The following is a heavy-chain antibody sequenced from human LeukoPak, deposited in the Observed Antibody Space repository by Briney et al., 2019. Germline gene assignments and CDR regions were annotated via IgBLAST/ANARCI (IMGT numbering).Heavy chain of an antibody. CDR1: GFTFSRYE. V-gene: IGHV3-48*03. CDR2: ISRSGDTI. J-gene: IGHJ4*02. D-gene: IGHD3-10*01. Sequence: PGGSLRLSCAASGFTFSRYEMNWVRQASGKGLEWVSYISRSGDTIYFADSVKGRFTISRDNAKNSLYLQMSSLRAEDTAVYYCARDYASDYWGQGTLVTVSS. CDR3: ARDYASDY.